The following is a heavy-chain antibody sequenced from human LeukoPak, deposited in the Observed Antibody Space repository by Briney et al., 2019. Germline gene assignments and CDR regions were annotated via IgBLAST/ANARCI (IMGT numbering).Heavy chain of an antibody. J-gene: IGHJ3*02. D-gene: IGHD6-13*01. CDR3: ASAAAWDDAFDI. Sequence: GGSLRPSCAASGFTFSSYWMHWVRQAPGKGLVWVSRINSDGSSTSYADSVKGRFTISRDNAKNTLYLQMNSLRAEDTAVYYCASAAAWDDAFDIWGQGTMVTVSS. CDR2: INSDGSST. V-gene: IGHV3-74*01. CDR1: GFTFSSYW.